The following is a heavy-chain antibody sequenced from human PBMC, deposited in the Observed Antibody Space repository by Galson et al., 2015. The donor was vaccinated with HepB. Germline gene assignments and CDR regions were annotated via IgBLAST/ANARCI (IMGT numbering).Heavy chain of an antibody. CDR1: GYTFTSYG. Sequence: SVKVSCKASGYTFTSYGFSWVRQAPGQGLEWMGWISIHNGNTKYAQKPQGRVTMTTDTSTSTSYMELRSLRSDDTAVYFCARSGEDYGDYYLDYWGQGTLVTVSS. D-gene: IGHD4-17*01. J-gene: IGHJ4*02. CDR3: ARSGEDYGDYYLDY. V-gene: IGHV1-18*04. CDR2: ISIHNGNT.